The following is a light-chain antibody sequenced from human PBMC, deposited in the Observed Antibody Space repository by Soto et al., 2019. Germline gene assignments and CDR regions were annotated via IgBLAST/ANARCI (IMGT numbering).Light chain of an antibody. V-gene: IGKV3-15*01. CDR2: GAS. J-gene: IGKJ2*03. CDR1: QSVGNN. CDR3: QQCDNWPRR. Sequence: EIVMTQSPATLSVSPGERVTLSCRASQSVGNNLAWYQQKTGQVPRLLIHGASTRATGIPARFSGSGSGTEFTLTISSLQSEDFAVYYCQQCDNWPRRFGQGNKLDIK.